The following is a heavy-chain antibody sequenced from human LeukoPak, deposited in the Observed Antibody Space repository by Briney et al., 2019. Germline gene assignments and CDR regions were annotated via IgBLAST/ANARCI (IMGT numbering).Heavy chain of an antibody. CDR1: GYSFTGYF. V-gene: IGHV1-2*02. D-gene: IGHD6-13*01. Sequence: ASVKVSCKASGYSFTGYFIHWVRQAPGQGLEWIGWINPNSGGTNYAQKFQGRVTMTRDTSISTAYMELSRLRSDDTAVYYCARDRAYSSSWYESNWFDPWGQGTLVTVSS. CDR3: ARDRAYSSSWYESNWFDP. J-gene: IGHJ5*02. CDR2: INPNSGGT.